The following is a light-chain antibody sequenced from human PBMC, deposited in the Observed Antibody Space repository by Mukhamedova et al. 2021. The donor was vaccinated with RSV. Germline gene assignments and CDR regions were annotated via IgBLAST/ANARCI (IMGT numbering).Light chain of an antibody. Sequence: WYQRRVHGGGPKLLLYGASSLQSGVPSRFSGSGSGTDFTLTISSLQSEDVATYFCQHYNNIPHTFGGGTKVEI. V-gene: IGKV1-27*01. J-gene: IGKJ4*01. CDR3: QHYNNIPHT. CDR2: GAS.